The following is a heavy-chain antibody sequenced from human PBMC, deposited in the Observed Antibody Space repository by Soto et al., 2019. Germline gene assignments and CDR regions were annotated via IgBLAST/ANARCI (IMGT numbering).Heavy chain of an antibody. J-gene: IGHJ5*02. Sequence: NPSETLSLTCSVSGGSISGYYWSWIRQAPGKGLEWIGYAYYSGDTGYNPSLKSRVTMAVDTSKNQVSLKLSSVTAADTAVYYCARDRSTYGGGGTGEVKENWFDPWGQGALVTVSS. V-gene: IGHV4-59*01. CDR1: GGSISGYY. CDR2: AYYSGDT. CDR3: ARDRSTYGGGGTGEVKENWFDP. D-gene: IGHD2-8*01.